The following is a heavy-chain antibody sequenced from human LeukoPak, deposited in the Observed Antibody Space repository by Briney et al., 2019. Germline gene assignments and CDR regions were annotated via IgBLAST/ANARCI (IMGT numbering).Heavy chain of an antibody. CDR2: INHSGST. Sequence: SETLSLTCAVYGGSFSGYYWSWIRQPPGKGLEWIGEINHSGSTNYNPSLKSRVTISVDTSKNQFSLKLSPVTAADTAVYYCARAVAGSKWFDPWGQGTLVTVSS. J-gene: IGHJ5*02. D-gene: IGHD6-19*01. V-gene: IGHV4-34*01. CDR1: GGSFSGYY. CDR3: ARAVAGSKWFDP.